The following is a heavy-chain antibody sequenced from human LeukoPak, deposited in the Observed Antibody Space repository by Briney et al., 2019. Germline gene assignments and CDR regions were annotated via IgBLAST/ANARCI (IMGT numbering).Heavy chain of an antibody. CDR1: GGSISSSNW. Sequence: SETLSLTCAVSGGSISSSNWWSWVRQPPGKGLEWIGEIYHSGSTNYNPPLKSRVTISVDKSKNQFSLKLSSVTAADTAVYYCGRDRYTSYGVDVWGQGTTVTVSS. CDR3: GRDRYTSYGVDV. CDR2: IYHSGST. J-gene: IGHJ6*02. V-gene: IGHV4-4*02. D-gene: IGHD5-18*01.